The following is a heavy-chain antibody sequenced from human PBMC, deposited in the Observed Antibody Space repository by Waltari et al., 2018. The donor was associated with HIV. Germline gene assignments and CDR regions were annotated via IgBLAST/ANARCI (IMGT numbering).Heavy chain of an antibody. Sequence: EVQLVESGGGLVQPGGSLRLSCAASGFTFSSYRLNWVRQAPGKGLEWVSYISSSSSNIYYADSVKGRFTISRDNAKNSLYLQMDSLRAEDTAVYYCAREWVTVTSFYYYYGMDVWGQGTTVTVSS. V-gene: IGHV3-48*01. CDR1: GFTFSSYR. CDR3: AREWVTVTSFYYYYGMDV. J-gene: IGHJ6*02. CDR2: ISSSSSNI. D-gene: IGHD4-4*01.